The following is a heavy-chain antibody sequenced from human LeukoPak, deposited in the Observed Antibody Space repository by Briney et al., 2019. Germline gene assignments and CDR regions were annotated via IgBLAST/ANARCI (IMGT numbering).Heavy chain of an antibody. J-gene: IGHJ4*02. D-gene: IGHD3-22*01. Sequence: GGSLRLSCAASGFTFSSYAMSWVRQVPGKGLEWVSAISGSGGSTYYADSVKGRFTISRDNSKNTLYLQMNSLRAEDTAVYYCAKVDYDSSGVDYWGQGTLVTVSS. CDR3: AKVDYDSSGVDY. CDR1: GFTFSSYA. CDR2: ISGSGGST. V-gene: IGHV3-23*01.